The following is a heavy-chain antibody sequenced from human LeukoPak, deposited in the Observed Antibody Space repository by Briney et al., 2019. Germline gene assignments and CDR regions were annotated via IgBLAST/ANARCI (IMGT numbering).Heavy chain of an antibody. D-gene: IGHD6-6*01. CDR3: ARVYHSSSGRAIDY. Sequence: GGSLRLSCAASGFTFSSYWMSWVRQAPGKGLEWVANIKQDGSEKYYVDSVKGRFTISRDNAKNSLYLQVNGLRAEDTAVYYCARVYHSSSGRAIDYWGQGTLVTVSS. V-gene: IGHV3-7*01. J-gene: IGHJ4*02. CDR1: GFTFSSYW. CDR2: IKQDGSEK.